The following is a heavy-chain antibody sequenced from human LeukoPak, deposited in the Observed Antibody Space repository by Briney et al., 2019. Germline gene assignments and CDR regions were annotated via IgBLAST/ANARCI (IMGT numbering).Heavy chain of an antibody. CDR1: GFTVSSNY. V-gene: IGHV3-66*01. D-gene: IGHD2/OR15-2a*01. J-gene: IGHJ3*02. CDR3: ARGGPNYNSVGAGFDI. CDR2: IYSGGST. Sequence: GGSLRLSCAASGFTVSSNYMSWVRQAPGKGLEWVSVIYSGGSTYYADSVKGRFTISRDNAKNSLYLQMNSLRAEDTAVYYCARGGPNYNSVGAGFDIWGQGTMVTVSS.